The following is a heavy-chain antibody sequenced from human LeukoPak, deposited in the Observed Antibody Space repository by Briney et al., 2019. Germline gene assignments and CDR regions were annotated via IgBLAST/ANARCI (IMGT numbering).Heavy chain of an antibody. Sequence: PSETLSLTCTVSGGSISSYYWSWIRQPPGKGLEWIGYIYYSGSTNYNPSLKSRVTISVDTSKNQFSLKLSSVTAADTAVYYCARDLGWIQLGFDYWGQGTLVTVSS. V-gene: IGHV4-59*01. CDR3: ARDLGWIQLGFDY. CDR1: GGSISSYY. J-gene: IGHJ4*02. D-gene: IGHD5-18*01. CDR2: IYYSGST.